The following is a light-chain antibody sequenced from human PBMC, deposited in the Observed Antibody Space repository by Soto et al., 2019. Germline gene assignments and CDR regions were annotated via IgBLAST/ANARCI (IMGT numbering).Light chain of an antibody. CDR3: QQYNNLRT. CDR1: QTISNW. J-gene: IGKJ1*01. V-gene: IGKV1-5*03. Sequence: DIQMTQKPSSLSASVGNRFPITCRASQTISNWLAWYQQTPGKAPKLLIYKASSLESGVPSSLSGSGSGTEFTLTISSMKPDDFATYYCQQYNNLRTFGHGTQVDIK. CDR2: KAS.